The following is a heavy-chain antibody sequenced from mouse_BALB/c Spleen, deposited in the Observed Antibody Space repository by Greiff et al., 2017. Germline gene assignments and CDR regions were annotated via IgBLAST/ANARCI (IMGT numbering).Heavy chain of an antibody. CDR3: ARHRAYYGNYDAMDY. Sequence: EVQVVESGGGLVKPGGSLKLSCAASGFAFSSYDMSWVRQTPEKRLEWVAYISSGGGSTYYPDTVKGRFTISRDNAKNTLYLQMCSLKSEDTAMYYCARHRAYYGNYDAMDYWGQGTSVTVSS. CDR2: ISSGGGST. D-gene: IGHD2-10*01. J-gene: IGHJ4*01. CDR1: GFAFSSYD. V-gene: IGHV5-12-1*01.